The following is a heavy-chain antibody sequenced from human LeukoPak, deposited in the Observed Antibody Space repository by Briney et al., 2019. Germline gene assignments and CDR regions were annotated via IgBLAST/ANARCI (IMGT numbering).Heavy chain of an antibody. CDR3: ARVPVYCSSTSCSSFYMDV. D-gene: IGHD2-2*01. J-gene: IGHJ6*03. CDR1: GGSISSYY. Sequence: SSETLSLTCTVSGGSISSYYWSWIRQPAGKGLEWIGRIYTSGSTNYNPSLKSRVTMSVDTSKNQFSLKLSSVTAADTAVYYCARVPVYCSSTSCSSFYMDVWGKGTTVTVSS. V-gene: IGHV4-4*07. CDR2: IYTSGST.